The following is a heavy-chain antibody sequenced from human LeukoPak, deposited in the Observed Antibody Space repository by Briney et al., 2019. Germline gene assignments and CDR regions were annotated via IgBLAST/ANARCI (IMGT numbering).Heavy chain of an antibody. CDR1: GYTFTSYG. V-gene: IGHV1-18*01. Sequence: GASVKVSCKASGYTFTSYGISWVRQAPGQGLEWMGWISAYNGNTNYAQKLQGRVTMTTDTSTSTAYMELRSLRSDDTAVYYCVRWGPTPVSHYFDYWGQGTLVTVSS. D-gene: IGHD1-14*01. CDR3: VRWGPTPVSHYFDY. J-gene: IGHJ4*02. CDR2: ISAYNGNT.